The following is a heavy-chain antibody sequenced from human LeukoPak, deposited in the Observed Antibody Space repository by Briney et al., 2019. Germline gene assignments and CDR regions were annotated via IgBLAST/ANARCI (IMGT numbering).Heavy chain of an antibody. CDR3: ARDESPYYDSSGYYLLYAFDI. J-gene: IGHJ3*02. CDR1: GGSISTYY. CDR2: IYTSGST. Sequence: PSETLSLTCTVSGGSISTYYWSWIRQPAGKGLEWIGRIYTSGSTNYNPSLMSRVTMSVDTSKNQFSLKLSSVTAADTAVYYCARDESPYYDSSGYYLLYAFDIWGQGTMVTVSS. V-gene: IGHV4-4*07. D-gene: IGHD3-22*01.